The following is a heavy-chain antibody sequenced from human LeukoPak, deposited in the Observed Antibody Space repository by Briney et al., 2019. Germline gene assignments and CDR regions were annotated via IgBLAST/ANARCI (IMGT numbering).Heavy chain of an antibody. V-gene: IGHV1-69*13. J-gene: IGHJ4*02. D-gene: IGHD3-3*01. CDR2: IIPISGTA. Sequence: SVKVSCKASGGTFSSYAISWVRQAPGQGLEWMGGIIPISGTANYAQKFQGRVTITADESTSTAYMELSSLRSEDTAVYYCAGLWSGYYFDYWGQGTLVTVSS. CDR1: GGTFSSYA. CDR3: AGLWSGYYFDY.